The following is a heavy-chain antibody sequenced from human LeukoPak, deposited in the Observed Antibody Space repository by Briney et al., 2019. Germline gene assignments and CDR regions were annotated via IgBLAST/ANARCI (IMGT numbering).Heavy chain of an antibody. J-gene: IGHJ1*01. CDR3: VKDSPIERFQY. V-gene: IGHV3-43*02. Sequence: GGSLRLSCAASGFTFDEYATHWVRQAPGKGLEWVSLISGDGISTYYADSVKGRFAISRDNSINSLYLQMNGLRIQDTALYYCVKDSPIERFQYWGQGTLVTVSS. CDR1: GFTFDEYA. D-gene: IGHD2/OR15-2a*01. CDR2: ISGDGIST.